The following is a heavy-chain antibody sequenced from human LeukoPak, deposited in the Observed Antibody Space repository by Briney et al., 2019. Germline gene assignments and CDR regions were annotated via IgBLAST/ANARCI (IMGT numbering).Heavy chain of an antibody. D-gene: IGHD3-22*01. J-gene: IGHJ4*02. CDR2: INQGGNDK. CDR3: ATGGSTYYYDSSGVY. Sequence: PGGSLRLSCAAYGFTFSNSWMSWVRQAPGKGLEWVANINQGGNDKQYVDSMKGRFTIARDNAKNSLFLQMDGLRVEDTAVYYCATGGSTYYYDSSGVYWGQGTLVTVSS. V-gene: IGHV3-7*01. CDR1: GFTFSNSW.